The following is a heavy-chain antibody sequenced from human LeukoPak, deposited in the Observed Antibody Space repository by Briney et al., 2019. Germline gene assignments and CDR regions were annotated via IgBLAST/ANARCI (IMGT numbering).Heavy chain of an antibody. CDR3: ARGLGYCTSTTCLLPFDY. D-gene: IGHD2-2*01. J-gene: IGHJ4*02. CDR2: IYSGGST. V-gene: IGHV3-53*01. Sequence: GGSLRLSCAASGFTVSTYYMTWVCQAPGKGLECVSVIYSGGSTYYADSVKGRFTVSRDNSKNTLYLQMNSLRAEDTAMYYCARGLGYCTSTTCLLPFDYWGQGTLVTVSS. CDR1: GFTVSTYY.